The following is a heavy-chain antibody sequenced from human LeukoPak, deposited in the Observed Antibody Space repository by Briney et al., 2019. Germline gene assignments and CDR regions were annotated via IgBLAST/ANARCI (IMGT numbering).Heavy chain of an antibody. V-gene: IGHV4-31*03. CDR1: GGSISSGGYY. CDR2: IYYSGST. CDR3: ARGGYGSAYFDY. J-gene: IGHJ4*02. Sequence: SETLSLTCTVSGGSISSGGYYWSWIRQHPGKGLEWIGYIYYSGSTYYNPSLKSRVTISVETSKNQFSLKLSSVTAADTAVYYCARGGYGSAYFDYWGQGTLVTVSS. D-gene: IGHD3-10*01.